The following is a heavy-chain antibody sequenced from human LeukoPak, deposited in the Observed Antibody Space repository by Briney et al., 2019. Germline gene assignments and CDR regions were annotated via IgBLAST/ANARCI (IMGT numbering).Heavy chain of an antibody. V-gene: IGHV3-48*04. CDR1: GFIFSNYG. J-gene: IGHJ4*02. CDR2: ISSSGSTI. CDR3: ARVSTIFGVITAENYFDY. D-gene: IGHD3-3*01. Sequence: GGSLRLSCAATGFIFSNYGMHWVRQAPGKGLEWVSYISSSGSTIYYADSVKGRFTISRDNAKNSLYLQMNSLRAEDTAVYYFARVSTIFGVITAENYFDYWGQGTLVTVSS.